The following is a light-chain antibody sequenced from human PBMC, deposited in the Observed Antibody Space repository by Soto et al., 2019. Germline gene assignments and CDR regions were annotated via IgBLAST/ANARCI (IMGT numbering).Light chain of an antibody. J-gene: IGKJ2*01. V-gene: IGKV1-39*01. CDR3: QQSSTTLYT. CDR2: AAS. Sequence: DIQMTQSPSSLSASVGDRVTITCRASQSISINLSWYQQKPGKAPQLLIYAASSLQSGVPSRLSGGGSGTDFTLTITSLQPEDFAFYYCQQSSTTLYTFGQGTNLEIK. CDR1: QSISIN.